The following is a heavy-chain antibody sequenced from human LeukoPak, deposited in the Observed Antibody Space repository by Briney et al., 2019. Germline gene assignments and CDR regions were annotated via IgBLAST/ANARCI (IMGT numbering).Heavy chain of an antibody. Sequence: SQTLSLTCTVSGGSISSGDYYWSWIRQPPGKGLEWIGYIYYSGSTYYNPSLKSRVTISVDTSKNQFSLKLSSVTAADTAVYYCAGAPREYYYDSSGYSHEYWGQGTLVTVSS. CDR1: GGSISSGDYY. J-gene: IGHJ4*02. D-gene: IGHD3-22*01. CDR3: AGAPREYYYDSSGYSHEY. CDR2: IYYSGST. V-gene: IGHV4-30-4*01.